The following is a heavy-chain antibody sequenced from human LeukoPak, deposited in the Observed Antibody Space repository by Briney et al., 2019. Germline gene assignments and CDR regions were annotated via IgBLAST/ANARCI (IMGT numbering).Heavy chain of an antibody. CDR1: GFTFSSYA. Sequence: PGGSLRLSCAASGFTFSSYAMSWVRQAPGKGLEWVSGISGSGGSTYYADSVKGRFTISRDNSKNTLYLQMNSLRPEDTAVYYCTPRGVITDFDYWGQGTLVTVSS. CDR2: ISGSGGST. CDR3: TPRGVITDFDY. J-gene: IGHJ4*02. D-gene: IGHD3-10*01. V-gene: IGHV3-23*01.